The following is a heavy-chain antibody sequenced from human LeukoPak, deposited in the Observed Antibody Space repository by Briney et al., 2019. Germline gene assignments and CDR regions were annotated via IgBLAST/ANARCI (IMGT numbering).Heavy chain of an antibody. CDR2: IHYSGST. CDR1: GGSISSYY. CDR3: ARVTGYMTEDYFDY. D-gene: IGHD6-13*01. J-gene: IGHJ4*02. V-gene: IGHV4-59*01. Sequence: SETLSLTCTVSGGSISSYYWSWIRQPPGKGLEWIGYIHYSGSTNYNPSLKSRVTISVDTSKNQFSLRLSSVTAADTAVYYCARVTGYMTEDYFDYWGQGTLITVSS.